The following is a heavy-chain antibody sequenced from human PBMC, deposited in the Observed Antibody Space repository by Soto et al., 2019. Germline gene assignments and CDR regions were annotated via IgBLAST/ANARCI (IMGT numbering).Heavy chain of an antibody. CDR3: ARGHSPYYFDY. Sequence: SETLSLTCTVSGGSISSGGYYWSWIRQHPGKGLEWIGYIYYSGSTYYSPSLKSRVTISVDTSKNQFSLKLSSVTAADTAVYYCARGHSPYYFDYWGQGTLVTVSS. CDR2: IYYSGST. V-gene: IGHV4-31*03. D-gene: IGHD5-18*01. J-gene: IGHJ4*02. CDR1: GGSISSGGYY.